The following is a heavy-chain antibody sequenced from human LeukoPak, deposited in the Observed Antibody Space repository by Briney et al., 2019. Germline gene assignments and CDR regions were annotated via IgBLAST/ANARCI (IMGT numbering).Heavy chain of an antibody. Sequence: PSETLSLTCTVSGGSIRTTSYYWGWIRQSPGREPEWIGSIYFSGSTYYNPSLESRATISVDTSNNQFSLRLSSVTAADTAVYYCARGGSYWDYWGQGTLVTVSS. CDR1: GGSIRTTSYY. V-gene: IGHV4-39*07. CDR2: IYFSGST. J-gene: IGHJ4*02. CDR3: ARGGSYWDY. D-gene: IGHD3-10*01.